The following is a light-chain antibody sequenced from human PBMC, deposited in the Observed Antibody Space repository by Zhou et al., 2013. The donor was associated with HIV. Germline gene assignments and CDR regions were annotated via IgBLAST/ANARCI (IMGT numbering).Light chain of an antibody. CDR3: QQYYGYPRT. J-gene: IGKJ1*01. CDR2: AAS. CDR1: QGISSY. Sequence: AIRMTQSPSSFSASTGDRVTITCRASQGISSYLAWYQQKPGKAPRLLIYAASTLQSGVPSRFRGSGSGTDFTLTISYLQSEDFASYYCQQYYGYPRTFGHGTKVDIK. V-gene: IGKV1-8*01.